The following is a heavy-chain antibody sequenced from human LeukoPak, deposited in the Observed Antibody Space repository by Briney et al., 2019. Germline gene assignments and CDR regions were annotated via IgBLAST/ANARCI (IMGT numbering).Heavy chain of an antibody. CDR3: ARDRVQFGYYDSSGYYGDLGY. V-gene: IGHV1-18*01. CDR1: GYTFTSYG. Sequence: ASVTVSFKASGYTFTSYGISWVRQAPGQGLEWMGWISAYNGSTNYAQKLQGRVTMTTDTSTSTAYMELSSLRSEDTAVYYCARDRVQFGYYDSSGYYGDLGYWGQGTLVTVSS. J-gene: IGHJ4*02. D-gene: IGHD3-22*01. CDR2: ISAYNGST.